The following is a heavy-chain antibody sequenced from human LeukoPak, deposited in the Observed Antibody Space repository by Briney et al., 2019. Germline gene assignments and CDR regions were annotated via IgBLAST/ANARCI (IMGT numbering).Heavy chain of an antibody. Sequence: GGSLRLSCAASGFTFRSYTMSWVRQAPGKGPEWVSALSGSGGSTYYADFVKGRFTISRDNPKNTLYLQMNSLRAEDTAVYHCAKEMGVAAGVPYCFDYWGQGTLVTVSS. CDR2: LSGSGGST. J-gene: IGHJ4*02. CDR1: GFTFRSYT. D-gene: IGHD6-13*01. CDR3: AKEMGVAAGVPYCFDY. V-gene: IGHV3-23*01.